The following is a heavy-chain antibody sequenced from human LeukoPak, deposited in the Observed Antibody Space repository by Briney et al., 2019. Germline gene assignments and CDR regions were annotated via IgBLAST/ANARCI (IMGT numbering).Heavy chain of an antibody. D-gene: IGHD3-3*01. CDR2: IYPADSDT. CDR1: GFSFTSNW. J-gene: IGHJ5*02. Sequence: GESLKISCKASGFSFTSNWIGWVRQMPGKGLEWMGIIYPADSDTRYSPSFQGQVTISADKSISTAYLQWSSLKASDTAMYYCARLRYYDFWSGYSAYNWFDPWGQGTLVTVSS. CDR3: ARLRYYDFWSGYSAYNWFDP. V-gene: IGHV5-51*01.